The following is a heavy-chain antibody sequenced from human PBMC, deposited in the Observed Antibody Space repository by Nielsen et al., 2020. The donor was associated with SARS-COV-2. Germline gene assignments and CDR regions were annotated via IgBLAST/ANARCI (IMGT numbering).Heavy chain of an antibody. D-gene: IGHD4-23*01. CDR2: IYTSGST. CDR3: ASNYGGNSFDAFDI. V-gene: IGHV4-4*07. J-gene: IGHJ3*02. Sequence: SETLSLTCTVSGGSISSYYWSWIRQPAGKGLEWIGRIYTSGSTNYNPSLKSRVTMSVDTSKNQFSLKLGSVTAADTAVYYCASNYGGNSFDAFDIWGQGTMVTVSS. CDR1: GGSISSYY.